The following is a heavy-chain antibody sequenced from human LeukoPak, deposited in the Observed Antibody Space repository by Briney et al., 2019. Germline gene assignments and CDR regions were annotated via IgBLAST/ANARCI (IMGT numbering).Heavy chain of an antibody. CDR3: ARATTTVTTADY. Sequence: ASVKVSCKASGYTFTSYGISWVRQAPGQGLEWMGIINPSGGSTGYAQKFQGRVTMTRDTSTSTVYMELSSLRSEDTAVYYCARATTTVTTADYWGQGTLVTVSS. CDR1: GYTFTSYG. D-gene: IGHD4-17*01. J-gene: IGHJ4*02. V-gene: IGHV1-46*01. CDR2: INPSGGST.